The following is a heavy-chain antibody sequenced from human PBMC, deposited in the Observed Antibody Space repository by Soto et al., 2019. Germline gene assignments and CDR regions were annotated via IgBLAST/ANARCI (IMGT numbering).Heavy chain of an antibody. CDR2: IYYSGST. V-gene: IGHV4-31*03. Sequence: QVQLQESGPGLVKPSQTLSLTCTVSGGSISSGGYYWSWIRQHPGKGLEWIGYIYYSGSTYYNPSLKSRVIISVDTSKNQFSLKLSSVTAADTAVYYCARVIGSSGYYWFDPWGQGTLVTVSS. CDR1: GGSISSGGYY. D-gene: IGHD6-13*01. J-gene: IGHJ5*02. CDR3: ARVIGSSGYYWFDP.